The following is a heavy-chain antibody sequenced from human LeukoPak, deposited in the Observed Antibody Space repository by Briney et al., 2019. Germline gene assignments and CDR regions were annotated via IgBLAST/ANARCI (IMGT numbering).Heavy chain of an antibody. J-gene: IGHJ6*02. CDR2: INWNGGST. CDR1: GFTFDDYG. Sequence: GGSLRLSCAASGFTFDDYGMSWVRQAPGKGLEWVSGINWNGGSTGYAGSVKGRFTISRDNAKNSLYLQMNSLRAEDTALYHCARAGRVFYYYGMDVWGQGTTVTVSS. CDR3: ARAGRVFYYYGMDV. D-gene: IGHD2-15*01. V-gene: IGHV3-20*01.